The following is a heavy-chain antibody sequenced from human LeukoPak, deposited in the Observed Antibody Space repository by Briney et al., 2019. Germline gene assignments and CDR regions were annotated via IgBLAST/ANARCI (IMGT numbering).Heavy chain of an antibody. CDR3: ARAPGSYGSGIDY. V-gene: IGHV1-18*01. J-gene: IGHJ4*02. CDR2: ISAYDGNT. Sequence: GASVKVSCKASGYTFTSYGITWVRQAPGQGLEWMGWISAYDGNTNYAQRLQGRITMTTDTSTYTAYMELRSLRSDDTAVYYCARAPGSYGSGIDYWGQGTLVTVSS. CDR1: GYTFTSYG. D-gene: IGHD3-10*01.